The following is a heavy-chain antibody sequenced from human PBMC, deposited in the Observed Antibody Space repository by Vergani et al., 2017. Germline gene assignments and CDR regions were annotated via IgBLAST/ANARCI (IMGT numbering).Heavy chain of an antibody. CDR3: ARDADYGSGRLNWFDP. CDR2: ISYDGSNK. D-gene: IGHD3-10*01. J-gene: IGHJ5*02. V-gene: IGHV3-30*03. CDR1: GFTFSSYG. Sequence: VQLLESGGGVVQPGRSLRLSCAASGFTFSSYGMHWVRQAPGKGLEWVAVISYDGSNKYYADSVKGRFTISRDNSKNTLYLQMNSLRAEDTAVYYCARDADYGSGRLNWFDPWGQGTLVTVSS.